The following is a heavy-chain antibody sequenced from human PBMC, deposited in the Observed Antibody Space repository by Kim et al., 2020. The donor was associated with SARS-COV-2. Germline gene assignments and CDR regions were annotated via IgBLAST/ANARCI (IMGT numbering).Heavy chain of an antibody. CDR1: GGSFSGYY. V-gene: IGHV4-34*01. J-gene: IGHJ4*01. Sequence: SETLSLTCAVYGGSFSGYYWSWIRQPPGKGLEWIGEINHSGSTNYNPSLKSRVTISVDTSKNQFSLKLSSVTAADTAVYYCARRKPKYSRRWQRRENYF. CDR3: ARRKPKYSRRWQRRENYF. D-gene: IGHD6-19*01. CDR2: INHSGST.